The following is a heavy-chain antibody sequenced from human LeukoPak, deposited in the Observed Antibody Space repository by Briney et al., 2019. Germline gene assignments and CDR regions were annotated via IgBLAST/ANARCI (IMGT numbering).Heavy chain of an antibody. D-gene: IGHD6-13*01. CDR2: VNESGGT. V-gene: IGHV4-34*01. CDR1: IDSFSNYH. CDR3: ASSSWGSQFDY. Sequence: PSETLSLTCAVYIDSFSNYHWNWIRQTPAKGMEWIGEVNESGGTNISPSLRSRVTLSVDTSKNQFSLKLSSVTAADTAVYYCASSSWGSQFDYWGQGTLVTVSS. J-gene: IGHJ4*02.